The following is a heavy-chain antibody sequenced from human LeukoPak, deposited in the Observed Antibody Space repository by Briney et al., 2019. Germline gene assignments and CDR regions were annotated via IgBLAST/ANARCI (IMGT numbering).Heavy chain of an antibody. J-gene: IGHJ5*02. CDR3: ASFGYSSGWNNWLDP. CDR1: SDSISSSSYL. V-gene: IGHV4-39*01. Sequence: SSETLSLTCSVSSDSISSSSYLWVWVRQPPGKGLEWIGDIYSNGHTSYNPSLKSRAAISVDTSKDQFSLKLSSVTAADTAVYYCASFGYSSGWNNWLDPWGQGTLVTVSS. D-gene: IGHD6-19*01. CDR2: IYSNGHT.